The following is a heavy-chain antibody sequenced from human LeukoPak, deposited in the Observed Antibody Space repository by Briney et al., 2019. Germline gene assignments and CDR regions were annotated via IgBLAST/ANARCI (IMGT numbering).Heavy chain of an antibody. Sequence: SETLSLTCTVSGGSISSSNYYWGWIRQPPGKGLEWIGTIYYSGSAYYNPSLKSRVTISVDTSKNQCSLKVTSVAAADTAVYYCARAVSGYYSDYWGQGTLVTVSS. CDR2: IYYSGSA. CDR3: ARAVSGYYSDY. D-gene: IGHD6-19*01. J-gene: IGHJ4*02. CDR1: GGSISSSNYY. V-gene: IGHV4-39*07.